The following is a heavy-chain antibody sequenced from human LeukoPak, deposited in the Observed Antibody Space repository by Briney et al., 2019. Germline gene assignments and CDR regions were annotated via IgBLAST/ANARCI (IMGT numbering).Heavy chain of an antibody. CDR1: GGTFSSYA. V-gene: IGHV1-69*06. D-gene: IGHD5-24*01. J-gene: IGHJ5*02. Sequence: SVKVSCKASGGTFSSYAISWVRQAPGQGLEWMGGIIPIFGTTNYAQKFQDRVTITADKSTSTAYMELSSLRSEDTAVYYCARDNSVRDEAWWFNPWGQGTLVTVSS. CDR2: IIPIFGTT. CDR3: ARDNSVRDEAWWFNP.